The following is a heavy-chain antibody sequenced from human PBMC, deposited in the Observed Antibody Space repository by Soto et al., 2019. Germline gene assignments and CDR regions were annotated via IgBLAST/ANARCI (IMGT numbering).Heavy chain of an antibody. Sequence: GGSLRLSCAASGFTFSSYGMHWVRQAPGKGLEWVAVISYDGSKKYYADSVKGRFTISRDNSKNTLYLQMNNLRTEDTAVYYCAKDPPVAPAPYAFDIWGQGTMVTVSS. CDR2: ISYDGSKK. CDR1: GFTFSSYG. J-gene: IGHJ3*02. V-gene: IGHV3-30*18. CDR3: AKDPPVAPAPYAFDI. D-gene: IGHD2-2*01.